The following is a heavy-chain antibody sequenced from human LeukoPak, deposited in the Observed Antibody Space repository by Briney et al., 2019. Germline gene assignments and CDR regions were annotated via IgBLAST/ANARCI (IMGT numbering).Heavy chain of an antibody. Sequence: SETLSLTCTVSGGSISSYYWSWIRQPAGKGLEWIGRIYTSGSTNYNPSLKSRVTMSVDTSKNQFSLKLSSVTAADTAVYYCARTEYYDFWSGYYDAFDIWGQGTMVTVSS. CDR2: IYTSGST. CDR3: ARTEYYDFWSGYYDAFDI. V-gene: IGHV4-4*07. J-gene: IGHJ3*02. D-gene: IGHD3-3*01. CDR1: GGSISSYY.